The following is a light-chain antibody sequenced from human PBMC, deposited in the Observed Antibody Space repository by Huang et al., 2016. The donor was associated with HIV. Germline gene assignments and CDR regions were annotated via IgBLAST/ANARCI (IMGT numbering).Light chain of an antibody. J-gene: IGKJ1*01. CDR3: QQYYSYRT. V-gene: IGKV1-8*01. CDR1: QDINNF. Sequence: AIRMTQSPSSLSASTGARVNITCRASQDINNFLAWYQQKPGKAPNLLIYASSILETGVPSRFSGSGSGTEFNLSISCLQSEDFATYYCQQYYSYRTFGQGTQVEIK. CDR2: ASS.